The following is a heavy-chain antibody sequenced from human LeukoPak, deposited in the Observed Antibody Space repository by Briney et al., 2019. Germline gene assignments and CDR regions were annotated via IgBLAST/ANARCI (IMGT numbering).Heavy chain of an antibody. D-gene: IGHD1-26*01. CDR1: GFTFSDYY. V-gene: IGHV3-11*03. CDR3: ARCGAPNNYYGYGVDV. Sequence: PGGSLRLSCAASGFTFSDYYMSWIRQAPGKGLEWISYISVSGSYTNYADSVTGRFTISRDNAKNSLYLQMISLRAEDTAVYYCARCGAPNNYYGYGVDVWGQGTTVIVSS. J-gene: IGHJ6*02. CDR2: ISVSGSYT.